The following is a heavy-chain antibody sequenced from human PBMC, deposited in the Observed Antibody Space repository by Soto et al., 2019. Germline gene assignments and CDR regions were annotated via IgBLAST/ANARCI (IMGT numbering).Heavy chain of an antibody. CDR3: ARASLYCSSTSCQINWFDP. CDR2: IIPIFGTA. J-gene: IGHJ5*02. D-gene: IGHD2-2*01. Sequence: SVKVSCKASGGTFSSYAISWVRQAPGQGLEWMGGIIPIFGTANYAQKFQGRVTITADESTSTAYMELSSLRSEDTAVYYRARASLYCSSTSCQINWFDPWGQGTLVTVSS. V-gene: IGHV1-69*13. CDR1: GGTFSSYA.